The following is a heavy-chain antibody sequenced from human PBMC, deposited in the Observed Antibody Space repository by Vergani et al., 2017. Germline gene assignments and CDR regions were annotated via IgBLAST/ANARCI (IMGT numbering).Heavy chain of an antibody. CDR1: GYTFNSYA. CDR3: ARGGYCSGFRGRDYYGMDV. V-gene: IGHV1-18*01. J-gene: IGHJ6*02. CDR2: INVNNGNT. D-gene: IGHD2-15*01. Sequence: QVHLLQSGAEVKKPGASVRVSCKASGYTFNSYAITWVRQAPGQGLEWMGRINVNNGNTKYTQKVQGRVTMTTDTSTNTAYMELRRLKSDDTAVYYCARGGYCSGFRGRDYYGMDVWGQGTTVIVSS.